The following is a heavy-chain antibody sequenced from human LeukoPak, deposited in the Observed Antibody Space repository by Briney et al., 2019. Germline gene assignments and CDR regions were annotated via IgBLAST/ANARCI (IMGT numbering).Heavy chain of an antibody. Sequence: SQTLSLTCAISGDSFSTKNAGWNWLRQSPSRGLEWLGRTYYNSNWYNNYAVSVKSQITINPDTSKNQFSLQLNFVTPEDTAVYYCSRGWLQQGFDSWGQGTLVTVSS. J-gene: IGHJ4*02. CDR2: TYYNSNWYN. CDR3: SRGWLQQGFDS. CDR1: GDSFSTKNAG. D-gene: IGHD5-24*01. V-gene: IGHV6-1*01.